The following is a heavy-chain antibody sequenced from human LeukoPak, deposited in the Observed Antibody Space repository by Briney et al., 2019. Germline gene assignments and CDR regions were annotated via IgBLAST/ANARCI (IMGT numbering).Heavy chain of an antibody. CDR3: ARVWVRVPGYSSGWPYYFDY. V-gene: IGHV4-30-4*01. J-gene: IGHJ4*02. D-gene: IGHD6-19*01. CDR2: IYYSGST. CDR1: GGSISSGDYY. Sequence: SETLSLICTVSGGSISSGDYYWSWIRQPPGKGLEWIGYIYYSGSTYYNPSLKSRVTISVDTSKNQFSLKLSSVTAADTAVYYCARVWVRVPGYSSGWPYYFDYWGQGTLVTVSS.